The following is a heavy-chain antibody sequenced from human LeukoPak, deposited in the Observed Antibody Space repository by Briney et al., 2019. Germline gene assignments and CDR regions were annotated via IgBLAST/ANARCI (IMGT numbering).Heavy chain of an antibody. D-gene: IGHD3-16*02. CDR1: GGSFSGYY. Sequence: PSETLSLTCAVYGGSFSGYYWSWIRQPPGKGLEWIGEINYSGSTNYNPSLKSRVTISVDTSKNQFSLKLSSVTAADTAVYYCARGIDDYVWGSYRRYYFDYWGQGTLVTVSS. V-gene: IGHV4-34*01. J-gene: IGHJ4*02. CDR2: INYSGST. CDR3: ARGIDDYVWGSYRRYYFDY.